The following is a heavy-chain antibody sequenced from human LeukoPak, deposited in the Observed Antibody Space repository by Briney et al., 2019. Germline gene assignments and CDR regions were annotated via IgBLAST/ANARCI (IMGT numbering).Heavy chain of an antibody. J-gene: IGHJ5*02. CDR3: ARGRDYDSRKLNWFDP. CDR1: GFTFSSCG. Sequence: GGSLRLSCAASGFTFSSCGMHWVRQAPGKGLEWVAFIRYDGSNKYYADSVKGRFTISRDNSKNTLYLQMNSLRAEDTAVYYCARGRDYDSRKLNWFDPWGQGTLVTVSS. V-gene: IGHV3-30*02. D-gene: IGHD3-22*01. CDR2: IRYDGSNK.